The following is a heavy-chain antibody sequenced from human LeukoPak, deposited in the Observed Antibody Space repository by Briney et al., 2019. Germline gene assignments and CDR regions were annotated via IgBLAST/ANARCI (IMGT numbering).Heavy chain of an antibody. CDR1: GYIFTGYY. J-gene: IGHJ4*03. V-gene: IGHV1-2*04. D-gene: IGHD2-2*01. CDR2: INPNSGAT. CDR3: ARSSGYCGSTSCYDY. Sequence: ASVKVSCKASGYIFTGYYIHWVRQAPGQGLEWMGWINPNSGATNYVQKFQDWVTMTRDTSISTAYMELRSLRFDDTAVYYCARSSGYCGSTSCYDYWGQGTLVTVSS.